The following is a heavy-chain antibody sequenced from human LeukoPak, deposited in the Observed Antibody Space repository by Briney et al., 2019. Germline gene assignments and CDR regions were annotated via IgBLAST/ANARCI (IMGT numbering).Heavy chain of an antibody. J-gene: IGHJ4*02. V-gene: IGHV3-23*01. D-gene: IGHD6-6*01. CDR3: AKDRFSGQGGAARILDY. Sequence: GGSLRLSCAASGFTFSTYAVTWVRQVPGKGLEWVSGMSGGGLSTYYARSVKGRFTISRDASKSTFYLEMNSLGADDTALYYCAKDRFSGQGGAARILDYWGQGILVTVSS. CDR2: MSGGGLST. CDR1: GFTFSTYA.